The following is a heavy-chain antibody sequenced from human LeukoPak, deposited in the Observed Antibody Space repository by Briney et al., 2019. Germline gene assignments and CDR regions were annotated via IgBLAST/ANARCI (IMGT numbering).Heavy chain of an antibody. CDR1: GGSISSHY. CDR2: IHYSGST. J-gene: IGHJ4*02. CDR3: ARGHDYGDL. Sequence: SETLSLTCTVSGGSISSHYWSWIRQPPGKGLEWIGYIHYSGSTNYNPSLKSRVTISVDTSKNQFSLKLSSVTAADTAVYYCARGHDYGDLWGQGTLVTVSS. V-gene: IGHV4-59*08.